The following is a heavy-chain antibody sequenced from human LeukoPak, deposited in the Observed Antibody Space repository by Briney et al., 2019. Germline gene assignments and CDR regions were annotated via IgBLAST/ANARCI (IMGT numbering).Heavy chain of an antibody. CDR2: TYSAGST. CDR1: GFTVSSTY. J-gene: IGHJ4*02. D-gene: IGHD2-8*01. Sequence: QLGGSLRLSCAASGFTVSSTYMSWVRQAPGKGLEWVSITYSAGSTYYADSVKGRFTISRDNSKNTLYLQMNSLRAEDTAVYYCAKGHCTNGICWLDWGQGTLVTVSS. CDR3: AKGHCTNGICWLD. V-gene: IGHV3-53*01.